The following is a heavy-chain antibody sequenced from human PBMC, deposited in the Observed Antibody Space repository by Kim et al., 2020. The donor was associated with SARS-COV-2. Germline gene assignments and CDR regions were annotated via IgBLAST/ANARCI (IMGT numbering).Heavy chain of an antibody. Sequence: SETLSLTCAVYGGSFSGYYWSWIRQPPGKGLEWIGEINHSGSTNYNPSLKSRVTISVDTSKNQFSLKLSSVTAADTAVYYCARGLPSWGSGSYNLMDVWGQGTTVTVSS. CDR1: GGSFSGYY. CDR3: ARGLPSWGSGSYNLMDV. D-gene: IGHD3-10*01. CDR2: INHSGST. J-gene: IGHJ6*02. V-gene: IGHV4-34*01.